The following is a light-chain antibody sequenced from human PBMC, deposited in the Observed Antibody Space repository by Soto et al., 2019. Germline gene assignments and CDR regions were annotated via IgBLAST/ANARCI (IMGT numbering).Light chain of an antibody. Sequence: DIQMTQSPSSLSASVGDRVTMTCRASQDIRNYVAGYQQKPGEVPKLLLYAAPTLQSGVPARFSGGGFGTDFTLTITSLRPEDVAPYYCQRYHSALLTFGPGTKVHLK. CDR2: AAP. J-gene: IGKJ3*01. CDR3: QRYHSALLT. CDR1: QDIRNY. V-gene: IGKV1-27*01.